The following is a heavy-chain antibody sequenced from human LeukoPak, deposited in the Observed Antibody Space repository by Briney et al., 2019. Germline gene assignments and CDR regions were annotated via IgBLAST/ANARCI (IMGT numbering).Heavy chain of an antibody. J-gene: IGHJ6*02. D-gene: IGHD4-17*01. V-gene: IGHV3-49*03. CDR1: GFTFGDYA. Sequence: GGSLRLSCTASGFTFGDYAMSWFRQAPGKGLEWVGFIRSKAYGGTTEYAASVKGRFTISRDDSKSIAYLQMNGLKTEDTAVYYCTRAHDYGDAPLSSYYYYGMDVWGQGTTVTVSS. CDR3: TRAHDYGDAPLSSYYYYGMDV. CDR2: IRSKAYGGTT.